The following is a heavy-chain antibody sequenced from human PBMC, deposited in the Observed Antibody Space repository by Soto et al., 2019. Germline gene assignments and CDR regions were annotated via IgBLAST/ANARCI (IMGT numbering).Heavy chain of an antibody. Sequence: GGSMRLSCAASGFTFSSYAMSWVRQAPGKGLEWVSAISGSGGSTYYADSVKGRFTISRDNSKNTLYLQMNSLRVEDTAVYYCAKDYHGSPKAFDIWGQGRMVTVSS. CDR1: GFTFSSYA. J-gene: IGHJ3*02. V-gene: IGHV3-23*01. CDR2: ISGSGGST. CDR3: AKDYHGSPKAFDI. D-gene: IGHD2-2*01.